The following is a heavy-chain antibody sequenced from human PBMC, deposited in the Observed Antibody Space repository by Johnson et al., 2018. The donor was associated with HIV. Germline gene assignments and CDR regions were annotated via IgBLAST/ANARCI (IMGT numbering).Heavy chain of an antibody. D-gene: IGHD3-22*01. CDR1: GFTFKSYT. CDR2: ISYDGTKK. Sequence: VQLVESGGGVVQPGRSLRLSCAASGFTFKSYTVHWVRQAPGKGLEWVAVISYDGTKKNYADSVKGRFTISRDNSKNTLYLQMNSLRAEDTAVYYCAKLPGSGYYLDAFDIWGQGTMVTVSS. J-gene: IGHJ3*02. CDR3: AKLPGSGYYLDAFDI. V-gene: IGHV3-30-3*02.